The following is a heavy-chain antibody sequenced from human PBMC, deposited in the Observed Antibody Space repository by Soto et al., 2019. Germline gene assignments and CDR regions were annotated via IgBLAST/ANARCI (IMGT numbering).Heavy chain of an antibody. CDR2: ITPIFGAA. J-gene: IGHJ6*02. D-gene: IGHD6-19*01. CDR3: ARDEIAVANRVGMDV. V-gene: IGHV1-69*13. CDR1: GYTFSAYT. Sequence: QAQLVQSGAEMKKPGASVKVSCKATGYTFSAYTMNWVRQAPGQSLEWMGWITPIFGAANYAQKFEGRVTISADKSTTTAYMELSNLTSEDTAVYYCARDEIAVANRVGMDVWGQGTTVIVSS.